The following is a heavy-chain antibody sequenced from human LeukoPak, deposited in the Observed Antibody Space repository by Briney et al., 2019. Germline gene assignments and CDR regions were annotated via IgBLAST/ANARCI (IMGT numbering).Heavy chain of an antibody. CDR3: ARKSSKTFFD. V-gene: IGHV1-2*02. J-gene: IGHJ4*02. Sequence: ASVKLSCKASGYHFPDYYIHWLRQPPGQGLQWMGRINPNSGGTDYAQKFQGRVTMTRDTSITTVYMELSSLRCDGTAFFYCARKSSKTFFDWGQGTLVTVSS. CDR2: INPNSGGT. D-gene: IGHD3-3*01. CDR1: GYHFPDYY.